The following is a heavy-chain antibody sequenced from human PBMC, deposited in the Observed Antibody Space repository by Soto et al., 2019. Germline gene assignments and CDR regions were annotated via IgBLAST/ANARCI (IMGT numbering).Heavy chain of an antibody. CDR1: GLPLSSASYH. Sequence: PSATLSLTCPDSGLPLSSASYHWSWIRPRPGKGLEWVGNIYYNGSTYYSPSLKSQVTLWLDTSKNQFSLRLTSVTAADTAVYYSARYRISGSWSKYDCWGPGTLVNVSA. D-gene: IGHD6-13*01. CDR2: IYYNGST. V-gene: IGHV4-31*01. CDR3: ARYRISGSWSKYDC. J-gene: IGHJ4*01.